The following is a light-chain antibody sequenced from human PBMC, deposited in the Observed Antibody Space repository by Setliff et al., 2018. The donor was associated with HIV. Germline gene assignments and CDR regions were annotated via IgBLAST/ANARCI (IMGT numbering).Light chain of an antibody. CDR1: SSDIGAYNY. V-gene: IGLV2-14*03. CDR3: YSYTAGTSYV. J-gene: IGLJ1*01. Sequence: QSVLTQPASVSGSPGQSITISCTGTSSDIGAYNYVSWYQQYPGKAPKLVIYDVTIRPSGVSNRFSGSKPGNTASLTISGLQAEDEGDYYCYSYTAGTSYVFGGGTKVTVL. CDR2: DVT.